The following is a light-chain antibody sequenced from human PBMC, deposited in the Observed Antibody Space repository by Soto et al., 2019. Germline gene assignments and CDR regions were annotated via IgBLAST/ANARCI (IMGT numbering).Light chain of an antibody. J-gene: IGLJ1*01. CDR1: TSDVGGYNY. Sequence: QSVLTQPPSASGTPGQRVTISCTGTTSDVGGYNYVSWYQQHPGKVPKLLIHEVSNRPSGVSNRFSGSKSGNTASLTISGLQAEDEADYYCLSKTSSISYVFGTGTKVNVL. CDR2: EVS. V-gene: IGLV2-14*01. CDR3: LSKTSSISYV.